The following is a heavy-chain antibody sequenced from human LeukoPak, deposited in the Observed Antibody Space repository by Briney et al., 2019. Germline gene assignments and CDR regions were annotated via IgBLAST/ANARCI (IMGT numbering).Heavy chain of an antibody. CDR2: ISGTGGST. CDR3: ARDSSGWSKNY. V-gene: IGHV3-23*01. J-gene: IGHJ4*02. D-gene: IGHD6-19*01. Sequence: GSLRLSCAASGFAFSTCAVTWVRQAPGKGLEGVSAISGTGGSTYYEDSVKGRFTISRDNSKNMMYLQMNSLRAEDTAVYYCARDSSGWSKNYWGQGTLVTVSS. CDR1: GFAFSTCA.